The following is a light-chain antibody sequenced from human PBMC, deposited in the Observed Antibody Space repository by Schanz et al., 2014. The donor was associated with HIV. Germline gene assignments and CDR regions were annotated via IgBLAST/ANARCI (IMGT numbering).Light chain of an antibody. CDR1: SSGVGIYNY. Sequence: QSVLTQPRSVSGSPGQSVTISCTGASSGVGIYNYVSWYQQHPGKAPKLMIYDVSKRPSGVSNRFSGSKSGNTASLTISGLQAEDEADYYCCSYTFSGTWVFGGGTKLTVL. CDR2: DVS. CDR3: CSYTFSGTWV. J-gene: IGLJ3*02. V-gene: IGLV2-11*01.